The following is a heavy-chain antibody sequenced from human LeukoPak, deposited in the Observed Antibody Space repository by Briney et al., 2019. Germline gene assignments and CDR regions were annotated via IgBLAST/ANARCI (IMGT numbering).Heavy chain of an antibody. Sequence: GGSLRLSCAASGFTFSSYATSWVRQAPGKGLEWVSAISGSGGSTYYADSVKGRFTISRDNSKNTLYLQMNSLRAEDTAVYYCAKVGYSSSSGWFDPWGQGTLVTVSS. CDR1: GFTFSSYA. CDR2: ISGSGGST. CDR3: AKVGYSSSSGWFDP. J-gene: IGHJ5*02. V-gene: IGHV3-23*01. D-gene: IGHD6-6*01.